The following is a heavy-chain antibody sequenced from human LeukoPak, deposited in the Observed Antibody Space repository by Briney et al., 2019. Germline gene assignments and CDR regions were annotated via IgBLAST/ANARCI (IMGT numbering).Heavy chain of an antibody. CDR3: AEVAGYYDSGSYYIDY. Sequence: PGGSLRLSCAASGFTFSSYAMSWVRQAPGKGLEWVSAISGSGASTYYADSVKGRFTISRDNSKNTLYLQMNSLRAEDTAVYYCAEVAGYYDSGSYYIDYWGQGTLVTVSS. CDR1: GFTFSSYA. D-gene: IGHD3-10*01. J-gene: IGHJ4*02. CDR2: ISGSGAST. V-gene: IGHV3-23*01.